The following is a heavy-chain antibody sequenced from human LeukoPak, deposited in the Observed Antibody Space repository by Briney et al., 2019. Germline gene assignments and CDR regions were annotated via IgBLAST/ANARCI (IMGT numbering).Heavy chain of an antibody. Sequence: GGSLRLSCAASGFIFSSYAMSWVRQAPGKGLEWVSAISGSGGSTYYADSVKGRFTISRDNSKNTLYLQMNSLRAEDTAVYYCAKDPYSGCYYDYWGQGTLVTVSS. CDR3: AKDPYSGCYYDY. D-gene: IGHD1-26*01. CDR2: ISGSGGST. J-gene: IGHJ4*02. V-gene: IGHV3-23*01. CDR1: GFIFSSYA.